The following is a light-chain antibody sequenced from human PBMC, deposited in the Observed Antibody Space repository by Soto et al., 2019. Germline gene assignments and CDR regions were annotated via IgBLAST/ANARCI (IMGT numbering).Light chain of an antibody. CDR2: GAS. CDR3: HYGNSPPWT. CDR1: QSISSYA. V-gene: IGKV3-20*01. J-gene: IGKJ1*01. Sequence: EVVLTQSPATLSLSPGEGATLSCRASQSISSYALAWYQQKPGQAPRLLISGASSRATGVPDRFSVSGSGTDFTLTIRSLEPEDFALYYCHYGNSPPWTFGQGTKVDIK.